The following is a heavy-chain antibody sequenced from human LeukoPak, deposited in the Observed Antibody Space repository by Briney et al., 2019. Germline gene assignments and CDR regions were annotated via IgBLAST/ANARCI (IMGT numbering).Heavy chain of an antibody. Sequence: GGSLRLSCAASGFTFSSYEMNWVRQAPGKGLEWVSYISSSSYIYYADSVKGRFTISRDNAKNSLYLQMNSLRAEDTAVYYCARNPQLGDYWGQGTLVTVSS. CDR3: ARNPQLGDY. CDR2: ISSSSYI. CDR1: GFTFSSYE. D-gene: IGHD1-1*01. J-gene: IGHJ4*02. V-gene: IGHV3-21*05.